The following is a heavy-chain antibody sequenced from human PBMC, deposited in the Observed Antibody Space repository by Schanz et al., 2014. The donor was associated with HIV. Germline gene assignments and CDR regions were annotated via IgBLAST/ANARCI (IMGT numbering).Heavy chain of an antibody. V-gene: IGHV4-34*01. CDR3: GRVSGYYGMDV. Sequence: QVQLQQWGAGLLKPSETLSLKCAVYGGSFSGYYWTWIRQSPGKGLEWIGEINHSESTNYNPSLKRRVTLSVDTSKNRFSLKLSSVTAADTAVYYCGRVSGYYGMDVWGQGTAVTVSS. CDR1: GGSFSGYY. J-gene: IGHJ6*02. D-gene: IGHD6-25*01. CDR2: INHSEST.